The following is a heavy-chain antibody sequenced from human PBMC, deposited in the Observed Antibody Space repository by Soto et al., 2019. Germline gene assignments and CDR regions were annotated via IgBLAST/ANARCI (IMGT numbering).Heavy chain of an antibody. D-gene: IGHD7-27*01. CDR1: GGSISSGGYS. CDR2: IYHSGST. CDR3: ARGNWGKWFDP. J-gene: IGHJ5*02. V-gene: IGHV4-30-2*01. Sequence: SETLSHTCAFSGGSISSGGYSWSWIRQPPGKGLEWIGYIYHSGSTYYNPSLKSRVTISVDRSKNQFSLKLSSVTAADTAVYYCARGNWGKWFDPSGQGTLVTVSS.